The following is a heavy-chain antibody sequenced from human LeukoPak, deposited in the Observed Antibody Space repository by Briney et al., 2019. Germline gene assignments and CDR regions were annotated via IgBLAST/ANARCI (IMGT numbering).Heavy chain of an antibody. D-gene: IGHD3-22*01. J-gene: IGHJ6*03. CDR2: IGGSDGRT. Sequence: GGSLRLSCAASGFTFSSYTMSWVRQAPGKGLEWVSLIGGSDGRTRYADSVKGRFTISRDNSKNTLYLEMNSLRAEDTAVYYCAKDSSSYDWGYMDVWGKGTTVTISS. CDR3: AKDSSSYDWGYMDV. CDR1: GFTFSSYT. V-gene: IGHV3-23*01.